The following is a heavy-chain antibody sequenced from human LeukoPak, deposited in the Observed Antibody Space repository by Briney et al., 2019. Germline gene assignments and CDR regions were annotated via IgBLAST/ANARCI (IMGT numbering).Heavy chain of an antibody. CDR2: IRYDGSNK. CDR1: GFTFSSYG. J-gene: IGHJ4*02. Sequence: QPGGSLRLSCAASGFTFSSYGMHWVRQAPGKGLEWVAFIRYDGSNKYYADSLKVRFTISRDNSKNTLYLQMNSLRAEDTAVYYCAKGPGGYSSGWYFDYWGQGTLVTVSS. D-gene: IGHD6-19*01. V-gene: IGHV3-30*02. CDR3: AKGPGGYSSGWYFDY.